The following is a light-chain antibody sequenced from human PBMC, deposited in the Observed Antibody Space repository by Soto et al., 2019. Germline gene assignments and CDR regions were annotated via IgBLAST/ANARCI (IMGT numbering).Light chain of an antibody. V-gene: IGLV2-14*03. CDR3: SSHAGGNHWGV. CDR1: TSDVGGYNY. Sequence: QSVLTQPASVSGSPGQSITISCTGTTSDVGGYNYVTWYQQYPGQAPKIIIYDVNRRPPGVSDRFSGSKSGNTASLTVSDLQAGDEADYFCSSHAGGNHWGVFGGGTKLTVL. CDR2: DVN. J-gene: IGLJ3*02.